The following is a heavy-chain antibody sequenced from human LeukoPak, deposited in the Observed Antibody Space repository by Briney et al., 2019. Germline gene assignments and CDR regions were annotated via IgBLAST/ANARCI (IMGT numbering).Heavy chain of an antibody. V-gene: IGHV4-61*02. CDR1: GGSISSSSYY. J-gene: IGHJ4*02. Sequence: PSETLSLTCTVSGGSISSSSYYWSWIRQPAGKGLDWIGRIYTTGSTNYNPSLKSRVTISVDKSKNQFSLKLSSVTAADTAVYYCARSYDYVWGSYRPFDHWGQGTLVTVSS. CDR2: IYTTGST. D-gene: IGHD3-16*02. CDR3: ARSYDYVWGSYRPFDH.